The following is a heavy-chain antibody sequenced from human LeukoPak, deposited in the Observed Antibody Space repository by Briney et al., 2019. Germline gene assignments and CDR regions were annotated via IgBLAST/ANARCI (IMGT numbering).Heavy chain of an antibody. CDR2: IYYSGST. V-gene: IGHV4-30-4*08. CDR1: GGSIRSGDYY. Sequence: SQTLSLTCTVSGGSIRSGDYYWSWIRQPPGKGREWIGYIYYSGSTYYNPSLKSRVTISVDTSKNQFSLKLSSVTAADTAVYYCARDPWTTVTPGYWGQGTLVTVSS. CDR3: ARDPWTTVTPGY. D-gene: IGHD4-17*01. J-gene: IGHJ4*02.